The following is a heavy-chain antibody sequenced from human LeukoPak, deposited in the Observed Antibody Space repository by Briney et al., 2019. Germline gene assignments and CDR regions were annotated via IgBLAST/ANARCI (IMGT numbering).Heavy chain of an antibody. CDR2: IYTGGST. CDR3: TSTQPGMLCSSTSCSLDY. Sequence: GGSLRLSCAASGFTVSSKYMSWVRQAPGKGLECVSVIYTGGSTYYADSVKGRFTISRDNSENTLYLQMNSLRVKDTAVYYCTSTQPGMLCSSTSCSLDYWGQGALVTVSS. V-gene: IGHV3-53*01. D-gene: IGHD2-2*01. CDR1: GFTVSSKY. J-gene: IGHJ4*02.